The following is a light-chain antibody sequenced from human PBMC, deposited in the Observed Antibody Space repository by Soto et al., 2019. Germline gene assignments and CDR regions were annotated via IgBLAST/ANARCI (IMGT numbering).Light chain of an antibody. CDR3: SSYTSSSTNWV. CDR1: SSDVGGYNY. V-gene: IGLV2-14*01. CDR2: DVS. Sequence: QSVLTQPASVSGSPGQSITISCTGTSSDVGGYNYVSWYQQHPGKAPKLMIYDVSNRPSGVSNRFSGSKSGNTASLTISRLQAEDEADYYCSSYTSSSTNWVFGGGTKVTVL. J-gene: IGLJ3*02.